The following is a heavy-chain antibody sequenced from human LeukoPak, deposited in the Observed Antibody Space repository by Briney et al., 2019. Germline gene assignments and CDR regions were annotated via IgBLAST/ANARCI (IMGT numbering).Heavy chain of an antibody. CDR2: INPNNGGT. Sequence: GASVKVSCKTSGYTFTGYYMHWVRQAPGQGLEWMGWINPNNGGTNYAQKFQGRVTMTRDTSISTAYMELSRLRSDDTAVYYCARDPPMVRGGRGDYWGQGTLVTVSS. J-gene: IGHJ4*02. CDR1: GYTFTGYY. V-gene: IGHV1-2*02. D-gene: IGHD3-10*01. CDR3: ARDPPMVRGGRGDY.